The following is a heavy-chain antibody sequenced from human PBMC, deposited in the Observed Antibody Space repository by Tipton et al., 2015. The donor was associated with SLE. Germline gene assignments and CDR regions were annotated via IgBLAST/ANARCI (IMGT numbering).Heavy chain of an antibody. V-gene: IGHV4-59*01. CDR1: GGYIKDYY. Sequence: TLSLTCTVSGGYIKDYYYSWIRQPPGKGLEWIGYIYYSGSTNYNPSLKSRVTISVDTSKNQFSLKLRSVTAADTAVYYCARASGIAVAGTMGGWFDPWGQGTLVTVSS. CDR2: IYYSGST. CDR3: ARASGIAVAGTMGGWFDP. J-gene: IGHJ5*02. D-gene: IGHD6-19*01.